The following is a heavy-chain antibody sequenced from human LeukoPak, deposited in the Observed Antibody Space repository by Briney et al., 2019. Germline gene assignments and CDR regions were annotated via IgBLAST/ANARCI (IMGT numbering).Heavy chain of an antibody. CDR2: IYTSGST. Sequence: SETLSLTCTVSGGSISSGSYYWSWIRQPAGKGLEWIGRIYTSGSTNYNPSLKSRVTISVDTSKNQFSLKLSSVTAADTAVYYCARCRGRVVAMNYYYYMDVWGKGTTVTVSS. D-gene: IGHD2-15*01. J-gene: IGHJ6*03. CDR3: ARCRGRVVAMNYYYYMDV. V-gene: IGHV4-61*02. CDR1: GGSISSGSYY.